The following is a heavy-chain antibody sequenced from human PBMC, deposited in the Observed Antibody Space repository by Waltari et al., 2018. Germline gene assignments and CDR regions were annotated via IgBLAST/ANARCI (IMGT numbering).Heavy chain of an antibody. CDR2: IYYSGST. J-gene: IGHJ4*02. D-gene: IGHD1-26*01. CDR1: GRSISRYY. CDR3: ARLLVGATNYYFDY. V-gene: IGHV4-59*01. Sequence: QVQLQESGPGLLQPSETLSLTCTVSGRSISRYYWSWLRQPPGKGLEWIGYIYYSGSTNYNPSLKSRVTISVDTAKNQFSLKLSSVTAADTAVYYCARLLVGATNYYFDYWGQGTLVTVSS.